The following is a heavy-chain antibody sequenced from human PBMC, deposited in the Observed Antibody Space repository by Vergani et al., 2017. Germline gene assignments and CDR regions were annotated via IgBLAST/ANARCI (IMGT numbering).Heavy chain of an antibody. CDR2: MNPNSGNT. D-gene: IGHD3-22*01. J-gene: IGHJ3*02. CDR1: GYTFTSYD. V-gene: IGHV1-8*01. Sequence: QVQLVQSGAEVKKPGASVKVSCKASGYTFTSYDINWVRQATGQGLEWMGWMNPNSGNTGYAQKFQGRVTMTRNTSISTAYMELRSLRSDDTAVYYCARVTYYYDSSGYYHNAFDIWGQGTMVTVSS. CDR3: ARVTYYYDSSGYYHNAFDI.